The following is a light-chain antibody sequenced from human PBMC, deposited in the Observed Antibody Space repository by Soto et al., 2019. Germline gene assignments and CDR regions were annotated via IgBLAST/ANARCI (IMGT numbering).Light chain of an antibody. CDR1: SNDVGNYNL. J-gene: IGLJ2*01. CDR3: CSHAGRSVI. Sequence: QSVLTQSASVSGSPGQSITISCAGFSNDVGNYNLVSWYQQHPGKAPKVIIYEGTTRPSGVSNRFSGSESGNTASLTISGLQAEDEADYYCCSHAGRSVIFGGGTKLTVL. V-gene: IGLV2-23*01. CDR2: EGT.